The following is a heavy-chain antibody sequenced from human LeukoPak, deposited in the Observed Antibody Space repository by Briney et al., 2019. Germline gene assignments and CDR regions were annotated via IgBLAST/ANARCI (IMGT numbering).Heavy chain of an antibody. J-gene: IGHJ4*02. CDR1: GYTFTSYG. Sequence: ASVTVSCTASGYTFTSYGISWVRQAPGQGLEWMGWISAYNGNTNYAQKLQGRVTMTTDTSTSTAYMELRSLRSDATAVYYCARDLATPGDYWGQGTLVTVSS. V-gene: IGHV1-18*01. CDR3: ARDLATPGDY. D-gene: IGHD5-12*01. CDR2: ISAYNGNT.